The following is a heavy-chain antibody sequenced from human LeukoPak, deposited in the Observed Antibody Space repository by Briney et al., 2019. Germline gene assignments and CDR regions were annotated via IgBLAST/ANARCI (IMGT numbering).Heavy chain of an antibody. V-gene: IGHV3-21*01. Sequence: GGSLRLSCAASGFTFRSYTMNWVRQAPGRGLEWVSSISSNSAYLYYADSLRGRFTISRDNAKNSLSLQMNSLRAADTAVYYCAREGFYPSGAICSLSSQDAFDIWGQGTMVTVSS. CDR2: ISSNSAYL. D-gene: IGHD2-15*01. J-gene: IGHJ3*02. CDR1: GFTFRSYT. CDR3: AREGFYPSGAICSLSSQDAFDI.